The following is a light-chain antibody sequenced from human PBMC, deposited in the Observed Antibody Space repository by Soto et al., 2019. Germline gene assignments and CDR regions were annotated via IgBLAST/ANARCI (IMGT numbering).Light chain of an antibody. CDR1: ERIYSAY. CDR3: QQYNNWPPWT. V-gene: IGKV3-15*01. CDR2: GAS. J-gene: IGKJ1*01. Sequence: EVVLTQSPGTLSLSRGERATLSCRASERIYSAYLGWYQQKPGQAPRLLIYGASTRATGIPARFSGSGSGTEFTLTISSLQSEDFAVYYCQQYNNWPPWTFGQGTKVDI.